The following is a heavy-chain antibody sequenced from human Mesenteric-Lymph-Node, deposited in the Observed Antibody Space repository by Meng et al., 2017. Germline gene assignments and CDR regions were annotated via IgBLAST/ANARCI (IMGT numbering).Heavy chain of an antibody. J-gene: IGHJ4*02. V-gene: IGHV3-7*01. CDR3: TRDAGWGSLDY. CDR1: GFTFSSYW. Sequence: GESLKISCAASGFTFSSYWMSWVRQAPGKGLEWVANIKQDGSEKYYVDSVKGRFTISRDNAKNSVFLQMNSLRADDTAVYYCTRDAGWGSLDYWGQGTLVTVSS. CDR2: IKQDGSEK. D-gene: IGHD7-27*01.